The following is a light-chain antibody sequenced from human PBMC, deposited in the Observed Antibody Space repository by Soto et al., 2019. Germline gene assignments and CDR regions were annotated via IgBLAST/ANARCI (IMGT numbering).Light chain of an antibody. CDR1: HDIAIY. CDR3: QQLRMYPST. V-gene: IGKV1-9*01. Sequence: IQLTQCPSSLSASVAASLTLTCRASHDIAIYLAWYQQKPGEAPKLLIYAAATLYGGVPSRFSGSGSGTDFALTITSQQAEHFATYYCQQLRMYPSTFGGGTKVDIK. J-gene: IGKJ4*01. CDR2: AAA.